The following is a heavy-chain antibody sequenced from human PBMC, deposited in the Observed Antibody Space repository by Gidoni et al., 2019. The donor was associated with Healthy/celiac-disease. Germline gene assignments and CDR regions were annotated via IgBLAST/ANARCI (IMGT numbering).Heavy chain of an antibody. CDR2: IYYSGST. CDR1: GGSISSSSYY. Sequence: QLQLQESGPGRVKPSETLSLTCTVSGGSISSSSYYWGWIRQPPGRGLVWIGSIYYSGSTYYNPSLKSRVTISVDTSKNLFSLRLSSVTAADTAVYYCARLRAAAAPSDWGQGTLVTVSS. V-gene: IGHV4-39*01. CDR3: ARLRAAAAPSD. D-gene: IGHD6-13*01. J-gene: IGHJ4*02.